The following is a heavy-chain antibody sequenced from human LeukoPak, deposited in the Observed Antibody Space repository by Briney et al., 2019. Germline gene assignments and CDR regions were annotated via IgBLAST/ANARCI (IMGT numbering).Heavy chain of an antibody. Sequence: ASVKVSCKASGYTFTSYGISWVRQAPGQGLEWMGWISVYNGNTNYAQKFQGRVTMTTDASTSTAYMELRSLRSDDTAVYYCARDQYKSTVTVFGVVIETPLIYWGQGVLVTVSS. D-gene: IGHD3-3*01. V-gene: IGHV1-18*01. CDR3: ARDQYKSTVTVFGVVIETPLIY. CDR2: ISVYNGNT. CDR1: GYTFTSYG. J-gene: IGHJ4*02.